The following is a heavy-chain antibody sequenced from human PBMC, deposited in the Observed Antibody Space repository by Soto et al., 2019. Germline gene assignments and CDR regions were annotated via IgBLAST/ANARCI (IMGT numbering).Heavy chain of an antibody. V-gene: IGHV4-34*01. D-gene: IGHD6-6*01. CDR3: ARTSKFDC. Sequence: QVQLQQWGAGLLKPSETLSLTCAVYCGSFRGYYWSWIRQPPGKGLEWIGEINHSGSTNYNPSLKSRVTMSVDTSKNQFPLKLSSVTAADTAVYYCARTSKFDCWGQGTLVTVSS. J-gene: IGHJ4*02. CDR2: INHSGST. CDR1: CGSFRGYY.